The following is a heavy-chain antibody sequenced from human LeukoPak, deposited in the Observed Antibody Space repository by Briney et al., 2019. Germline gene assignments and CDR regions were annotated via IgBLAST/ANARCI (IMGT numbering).Heavy chain of an antibody. V-gene: IGHV4-30-2*01. Sequence: SQTLSLTCAVSGGSISSGGYSWSWIRQPPGKGLEWIGYIYHSGSTYYNPSLKSRVTISVDRSKNQFSLKLSSVTAADTAVYYCARAEDMTTFGGVIAQGAFDIWGQGTMVTVSS. J-gene: IGHJ3*02. D-gene: IGHD3-16*02. CDR2: IYHSGST. CDR1: GGSISSGGYS. CDR3: ARAEDMTTFGGVIAQGAFDI.